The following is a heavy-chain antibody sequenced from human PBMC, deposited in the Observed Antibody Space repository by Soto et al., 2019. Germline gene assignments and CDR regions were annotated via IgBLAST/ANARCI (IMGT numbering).Heavy chain of an antibody. Sequence: QITLKESGPTRVKPTQTLALTCTFSGFSLTTSGVGVGWIRKTPGKALEWLAVIYWDDDKRYSPSLKSRLTITKDTSKNQVVLTMAGMDPADTGTYFCAHRGYMYGNWDHGYFDYWGQGTLVTVSS. J-gene: IGHJ4*02. V-gene: IGHV2-5*02. CDR1: GFSLTTSGVG. D-gene: IGHD5-18*01. CDR3: AHRGYMYGNWDHGYFDY. CDR2: IYWDDDK.